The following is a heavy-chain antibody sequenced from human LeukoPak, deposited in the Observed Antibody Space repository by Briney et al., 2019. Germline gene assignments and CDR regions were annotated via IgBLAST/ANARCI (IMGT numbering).Heavy chain of an antibody. CDR3: AAYYGRYCSSTSCPFDY. Sequence: GGSLRLSCAASGFTFSSYWMHWVRQAPGKGLEWVSAISGSGGGTYYADSVKGRFTISRDNSKNTLYLQMNSLRAEDTAVYYCAAYYGRYCSSTSCPFDYWGQGTLVTVSS. J-gene: IGHJ4*02. D-gene: IGHD2-2*01. V-gene: IGHV3-23*01. CDR2: ISGSGGGT. CDR1: GFTFSSYW.